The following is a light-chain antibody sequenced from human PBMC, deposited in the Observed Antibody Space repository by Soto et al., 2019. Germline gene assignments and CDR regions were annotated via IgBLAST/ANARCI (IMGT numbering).Light chain of an antibody. CDR3: TSYVGSDIWV. CDR2: EVT. CDR1: SSDVGAYKY. V-gene: IGLV2-8*01. J-gene: IGLJ3*02. Sequence: QSALTQPPSASGSPGQSVTISCTGTSSDVGAYKYVSWYQQYPGKAPKLMIYEVTKRPSGVPARFSGSKSGNTASLTVSGLQAEDAADYYCTSYVGSDIWVFGGGTKLTVL.